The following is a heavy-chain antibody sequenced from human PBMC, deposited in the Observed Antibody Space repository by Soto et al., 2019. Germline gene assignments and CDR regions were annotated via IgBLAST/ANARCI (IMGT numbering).Heavy chain of an antibody. CDR2: IYYSGST. V-gene: IGHV4-59*01. D-gene: IGHD3-10*01. CDR3: ARAPLGYVDY. J-gene: IGHJ4*02. Sequence: SETLSLTCTVSGGSISSYYWSWIRQPPGKGLEWIGYIYYSGSTNYNPSLKSRVTISVDTSKNQFSLKLSSVTAADTAVYYCARAPLGYVDYWGQGTLGTVSS. CDR1: GGSISSYY.